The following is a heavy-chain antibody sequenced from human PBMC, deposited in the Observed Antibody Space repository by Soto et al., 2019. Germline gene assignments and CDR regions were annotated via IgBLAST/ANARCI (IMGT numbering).Heavy chain of an antibody. Sequence: PGGSLRLSCAASGFTFSSYALNWVRQAPGKGLEWVSGINSNGNTTSYADSVKGRFTISRDNAKNTLYLQMNSLRAEDTAVYYCARGWLLWFGDPLGYMDVWGKGTTVTVSS. CDR2: INSNGNTT. CDR1: GFTFSSYA. J-gene: IGHJ6*03. CDR3: ARGWLLWFGDPLGYMDV. V-gene: IGHV3-74*01. D-gene: IGHD3-10*01.